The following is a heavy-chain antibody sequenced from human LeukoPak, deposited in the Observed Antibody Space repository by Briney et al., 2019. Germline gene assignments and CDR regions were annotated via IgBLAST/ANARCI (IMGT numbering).Heavy chain of an antibody. D-gene: IGHD3-10*01. CDR1: GYTFTGYY. Sequence: ASVKVSCKASGYTFTGYYMHWVRQAPGQGLEWMGWINPNSGGTNYAQKFQGRVTMTRDTSISTAYMELSRLRSDDTAVYYCARGGTAKRLLWFGELSAPFDYWGQGTLVTVSS. J-gene: IGHJ4*02. CDR2: INPNSGGT. V-gene: IGHV1-2*02. CDR3: ARGGTAKRLLWFGELSAPFDY.